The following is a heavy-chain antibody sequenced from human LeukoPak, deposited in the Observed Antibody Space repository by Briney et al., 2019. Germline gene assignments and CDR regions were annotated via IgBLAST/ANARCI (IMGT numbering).Heavy chain of an antibody. V-gene: IGHV5-51*01. D-gene: IGHD3-10*01. CDR2: IYPGNSDT. CDR3: AIAAPNVLQWCGKFFAAFDT. Sequence: PGESLKISCKISGYILTNNWIGWVRQVPGKGLEWMGLIYPGNSDTKYSPSFQGQVPFSVDKSISTAYLHWSSLKASDPAMYYCAIAAPNVLQWCGKFFAAFDTWGQGTMVTVSS. CDR1: GYILTNNW. J-gene: IGHJ3*02.